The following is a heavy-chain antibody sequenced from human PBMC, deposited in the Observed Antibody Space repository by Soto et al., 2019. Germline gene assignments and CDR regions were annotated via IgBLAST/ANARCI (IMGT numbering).Heavy chain of an antibody. CDR2: ISSSGSTI. J-gene: IGHJ6*03. D-gene: IGHD5-12*01. V-gene: IGHV3-11*01. CDR3: ASLPVLATIRLTYYYYYMDV. Sequence: GGSLRLSCAASGFTFSDYYMSWIRQAPGKGLEWVSYISSSGSTIYYADSVKGRFTISRDNAKNSLYLQMNSLRAEDTAVYYCASLPVLATIRLTYYYYYMDVWGKGTTVTVSS. CDR1: GFTFSDYY.